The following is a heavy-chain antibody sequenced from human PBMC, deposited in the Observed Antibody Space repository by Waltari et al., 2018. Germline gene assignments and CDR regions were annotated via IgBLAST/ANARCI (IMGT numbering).Heavy chain of an antibody. J-gene: IGHJ4*02. CDR2: IKQEGSEN. Sequence: EVQLVESGGGWVKPGGSLRLSCAASGFTFSSNWLSWVRQAPGKGLEWVANIKQEGSENYYVDAVKGRFTISRDNAKNPLYLQMNSLRAEDTAVYYCARESPSSSSSDYWGQGTLVTVSS. D-gene: IGHD6-6*01. CDR1: GFTFSSNW. V-gene: IGHV3-7*01. CDR3: ARESPSSSSSDY.